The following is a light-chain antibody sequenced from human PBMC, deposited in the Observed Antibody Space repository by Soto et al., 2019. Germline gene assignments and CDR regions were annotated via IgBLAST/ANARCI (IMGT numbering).Light chain of an antibody. J-gene: IGKJ4*01. Sequence: DIQMTQSPSTLSASVGDRVTITCRASQSISSWLAWYQQKPGKAPKLLIYDASSLESGVPSRVSGSGSGTEFTLTIDSLQPDDFATYFCQQSNSSPPTFGGGTKVDIK. V-gene: IGKV1-5*01. CDR2: DAS. CDR3: QQSNSSPPT. CDR1: QSISSW.